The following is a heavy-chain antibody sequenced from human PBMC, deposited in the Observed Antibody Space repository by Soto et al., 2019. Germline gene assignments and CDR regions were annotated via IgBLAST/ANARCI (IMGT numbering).Heavy chain of an antibody. CDR2: IIPIFGTA. CDR1: GGTFSSYA. V-gene: IGHV1-69*01. Sequence: QVQLVQSGAEVQKPGSSVKVSCKASGGTFSSYAISWVRQAPGQGLEWMGGIIPIFGTANYAQKFQGRVTITADESTSTAYMELSSLRSEDTAVYYCARSGGYYYGSGSPFDDWGQGTLVTVSS. D-gene: IGHD3-10*01. J-gene: IGHJ4*02. CDR3: ARSGGYYYGSGSPFDD.